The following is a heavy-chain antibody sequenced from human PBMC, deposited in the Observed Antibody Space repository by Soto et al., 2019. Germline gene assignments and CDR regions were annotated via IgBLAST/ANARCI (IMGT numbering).Heavy chain of an antibody. V-gene: IGHV4-59*01. CDR1: GGSISSSY. D-gene: IGHD1-20*01. J-gene: IGHJ5*02. Sequence: PSETLSLTCTVSGGSISSSYWSWIRQPPGKGLEWIGYIFYSGSTNYNPSLKSRVTISVDTSKSQFSLRLSSVTAADTAVYYCARDGATEGITWGQGTLVTVS. CDR2: IFYSGST. CDR3: ARDGATEGIT.